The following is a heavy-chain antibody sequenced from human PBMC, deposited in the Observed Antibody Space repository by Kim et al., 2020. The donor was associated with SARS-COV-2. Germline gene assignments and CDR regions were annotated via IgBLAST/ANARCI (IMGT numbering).Heavy chain of an antibody. D-gene: IGHD3-22*01. V-gene: IGHV1-69*13. J-gene: IGHJ4*02. CDR1: GGTFSSYA. CDR3: ARDPQTYYYDSSGYFPVGGLDY. CDR2: IIPIFGTA. Sequence: SVKVSCKASGGTFSSYAISWVRQAPGQGLEWMGGIIPIFGTANYAQKFQGRVTITADESTSTAYMELSSLRSEDTAVYYCARDPQTYYYDSSGYFPVGGLDYWGQGTLVTVSS.